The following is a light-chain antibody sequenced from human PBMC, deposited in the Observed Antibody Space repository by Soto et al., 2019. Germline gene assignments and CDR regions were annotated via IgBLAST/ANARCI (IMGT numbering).Light chain of an antibody. V-gene: IGKV1-5*03. CDR2: KAS. CDR1: QSISSG. Sequence: DIQMTEPPSSLSASVGDRVSITCRASQSISSGLAWYQQKPGKAPKLLIYKASSLESGVPSRFSGSGSGTEFTLTISSLQPDDFATYYCQKYNSAPRTFGQGTKVDI. J-gene: IGKJ1*01. CDR3: QKYNSAPRT.